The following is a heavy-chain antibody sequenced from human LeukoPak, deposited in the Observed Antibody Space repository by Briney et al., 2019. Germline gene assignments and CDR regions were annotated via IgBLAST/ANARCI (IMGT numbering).Heavy chain of an antibody. J-gene: IGHJ4*02. D-gene: IGHD1-20*01. CDR1: GFTFSSYG. CDR3: ARSYNWNDGQGLDY. Sequence: PGGSLRLSCAASGFTFSSYGMHWVRQAPGKGLEWVAVIWYDGSNKYYADSVKGRFTISRDNSKNTLYLQMNSLRAEDTAVYYCARSYNWNDGQGLDYWGQGTLVTVSS. CDR2: IWYDGSNK. V-gene: IGHV3-33*01.